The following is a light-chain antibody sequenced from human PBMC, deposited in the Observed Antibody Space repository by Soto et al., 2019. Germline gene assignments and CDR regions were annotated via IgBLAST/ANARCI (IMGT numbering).Light chain of an antibody. CDR1: QSVSSN. CDR3: QQDNNWPKT. CDR2: GAS. Sequence: EIVMTQSPATLSVSLGERATLSCRASQSVSSNLAWYQQKPGQAPRLLIYGASYRATGIPARFSGSGSGTEFTLTISSLQAEDFAVYYCQQDNNWPKTFGPGTTVDIK. J-gene: IGKJ3*01. V-gene: IGKV3-15*01.